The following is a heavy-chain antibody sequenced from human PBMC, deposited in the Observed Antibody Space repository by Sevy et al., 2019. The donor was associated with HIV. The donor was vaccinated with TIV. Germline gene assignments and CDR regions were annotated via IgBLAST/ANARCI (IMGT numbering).Heavy chain of an antibody. J-gene: IGHJ4*02. Sequence: GSLRLSCAASGFTFSNFWMSWVRQAPGKGLEFVANIKQDGSENFYADSVKGRFTISRDNAKNSLFLQMNNLRVEETAVYYCARDHPSTAPFDYCGQGTLVTVSS. V-gene: IGHV3-7*03. CDR1: GFTFSNFW. CDR2: IKQDGSEN. CDR3: ARDHPSTAPFDY. D-gene: IGHD2-21*02.